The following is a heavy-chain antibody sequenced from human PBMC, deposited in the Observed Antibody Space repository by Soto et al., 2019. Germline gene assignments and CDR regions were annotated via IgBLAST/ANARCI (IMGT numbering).Heavy chain of an antibody. CDR1: GGSISSYY. Sequence: PSETLSLTCTVSGGSISSYYWSWIRQPPGKGLEWIGYIYYSGSTNYNPSLKSRVTISVDTSKNQFSLKLSSVTAADTAVYSCARELYYYDSSGYYNGIYYYYYGMDVWGQGTTVTVSS. V-gene: IGHV4-59*01. D-gene: IGHD3-22*01. CDR3: ARELYYYDSSGYYNGIYYYYYGMDV. J-gene: IGHJ6*02. CDR2: IYYSGST.